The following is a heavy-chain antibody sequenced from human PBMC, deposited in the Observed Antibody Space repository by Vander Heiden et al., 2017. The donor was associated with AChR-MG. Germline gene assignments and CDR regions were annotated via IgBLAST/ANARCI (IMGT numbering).Heavy chain of an antibody. J-gene: IGHJ2*01. CDR3: ARGAGGDYGVWWYFDL. V-gene: IGHV3-7*01. D-gene: IGHD4-17*01. CDR2: IKQDGSEK. CDR1: GFTFSSYW. Sequence: EVQLVESGGGLVQPGGSLRLSCAASGFTFSSYWMSWVRQAPGKGLEWVANIKQDGSEKYYVDSVKGRFTISRDNAKNSLYLQMNSLRAEDTAVYYCARGAGGDYGVWWYFDLWGRGTLVTVSS.